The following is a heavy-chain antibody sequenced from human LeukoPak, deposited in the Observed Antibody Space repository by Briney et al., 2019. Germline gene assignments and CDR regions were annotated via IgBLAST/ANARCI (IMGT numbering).Heavy chain of an antibody. CDR3: ARDGSRYYDILTGYSLSWYYYGMDV. Sequence: SETLCLTCAVYGGSFCGYYWSCIRQRPGKGLEWIVEINHSGRTNYNPSLTSRVTISVDTSKKQFSLKLSSVTAPDTAVYYCARDGSRYYDILTGYSLSWYYYGMDVWGQGTTVTVSS. CDR1: GGSFCGYY. J-gene: IGHJ6*02. CDR2: INHSGRT. D-gene: IGHD3-9*01. V-gene: IGHV4-34*01.